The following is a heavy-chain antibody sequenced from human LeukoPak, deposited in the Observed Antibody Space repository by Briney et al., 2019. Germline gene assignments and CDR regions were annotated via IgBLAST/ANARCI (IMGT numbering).Heavy chain of an antibody. CDR1: GGAFSGYY. V-gene: IGHV4-34*01. CDR2: INHSGST. J-gene: IGHJ4*02. CDR3: ARRSRIIAARRLDY. Sequence: SETLSLTCAVYGGAFSGYYWSWIRQPPGKGLEWIGEINHSGSTNYNPSLKIRVTISVGSSKSQFSLKLSSVTAADTAVYYCARRSRIIAARRLDYWGQGTLVTVSS. D-gene: IGHD6-6*01.